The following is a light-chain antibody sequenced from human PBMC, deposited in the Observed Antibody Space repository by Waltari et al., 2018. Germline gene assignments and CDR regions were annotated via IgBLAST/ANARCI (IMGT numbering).Light chain of an antibody. CDR3: KQSIQLPWT. CDR1: RRLLKCDGKTY. V-gene: IGKV2D-29*01. Sequence: IVMTQTSLSLSVTEGPPATRYGKQSRRLLKCDGKTYLYWDLQKPGQPPQLLIYGVSNRFSGVPDRFSGSGSGTDFTLNISRVEAEDVGVFYCKQSIQLPWTFGQGTKVEIK. CDR2: GVS. J-gene: IGKJ1*01.